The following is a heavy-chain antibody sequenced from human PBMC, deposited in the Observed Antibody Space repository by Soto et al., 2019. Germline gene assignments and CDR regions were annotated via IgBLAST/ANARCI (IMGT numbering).Heavy chain of an antibody. CDR2: VFYTGRA. D-gene: IGHD4-4*01. CDR1: GGSLGSYY. Sequence: PSDTLSLTCTVSGGSLGSYYWSWIRQPPGNGREWIGYVFYTGRANYNSSLKSRVSISLDTSNYQFSLKLSSVTAADTAVYYCARDGDGRMTTNPYYYYGMDVWGQGTTVTVSS. V-gene: IGHV4-59*01. J-gene: IGHJ6*02. CDR3: ARDGDGRMTTNPYYYYGMDV.